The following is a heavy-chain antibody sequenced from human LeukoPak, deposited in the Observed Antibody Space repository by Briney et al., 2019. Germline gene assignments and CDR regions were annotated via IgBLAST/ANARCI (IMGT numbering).Heavy chain of an antibody. Sequence: GASVKVSCKASGYSFTTYGISWVRQAPGQGPEWMGWISGYNGNTNYVQKFQGRVSMTTDTFTSTAYMELRSLRSDDTAVYYCARDVGGWYDYWGQGTLVTVSS. CDR3: ARDVGGWYDY. D-gene: IGHD6-19*01. J-gene: IGHJ4*02. V-gene: IGHV1-18*01. CDR1: GYSFTTYG. CDR2: ISGYNGNT.